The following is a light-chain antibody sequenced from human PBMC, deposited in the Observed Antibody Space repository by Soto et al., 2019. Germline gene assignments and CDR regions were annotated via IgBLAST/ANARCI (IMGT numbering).Light chain of an antibody. J-gene: IGKJ1*01. CDR2: DAS. Sequence: EIVLTQSPGTLSLSPGERATLSCRASQSVSSSYLAWYQQKPGQAPRLLIFDASSMATGISDRFSGSGSGTDFTLTISRLEPEDFAVYYCQQYGRSPWTFGQGTKVEVK. CDR3: QQYGRSPWT. CDR1: QSVSSSY. V-gene: IGKV3-20*01.